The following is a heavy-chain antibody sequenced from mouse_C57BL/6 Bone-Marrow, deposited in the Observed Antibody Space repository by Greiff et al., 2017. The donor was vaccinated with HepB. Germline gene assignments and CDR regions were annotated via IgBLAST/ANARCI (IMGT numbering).Heavy chain of an antibody. D-gene: IGHD2-3*01. CDR3: ARHVMPPYDALSDY. Sequence: DVKLVESGGDLVKPGGSLKLSCAASGFTFSSYGMSWVRQTPDKRLEWVATISSGGSYTYYPDSVKGRFTISRDNAKNTLYLQMSSLKSEDTAMYYCARHVMPPYDALSDYWGQGTTLTVSS. V-gene: IGHV5-6*02. CDR1: GFTFSSYG. CDR2: ISSGGSYT. J-gene: IGHJ2*01.